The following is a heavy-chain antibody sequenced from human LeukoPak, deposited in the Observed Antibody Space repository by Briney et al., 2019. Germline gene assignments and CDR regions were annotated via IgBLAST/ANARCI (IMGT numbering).Heavy chain of an antibody. D-gene: IGHD2-21*02. CDR2: ISTSSSYI. J-gene: IGHJ4*02. V-gene: IGHV3-21*04. Sequence: GGSLRLSCAASGFTFSSYSMSWVRQAPGKGLEWVSSISTSSSYIYYADSVKGRFTISRHNAKNSLYLQMDSLRAEDTAVYYCAKFDRTATYFDSWGQGTLVTVSS. CDR3: AKFDRTATYFDS. CDR1: GFTFSSYS.